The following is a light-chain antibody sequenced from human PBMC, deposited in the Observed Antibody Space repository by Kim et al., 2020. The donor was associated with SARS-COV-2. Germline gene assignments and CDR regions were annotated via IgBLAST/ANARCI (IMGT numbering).Light chain of an antibody. CDR2: SVS. CDR3: QQSYSVPLT. Sequence: SASVGDRVTLTCQANQSTSTNLNWYQHKTGKALKLLIYSVSCLQSGVPSRFSGSGSGTDFTLTISSLQPEDFATYYCQQSYSVPLTFGQGTKVDIK. J-gene: IGKJ1*01. V-gene: IGKV1-39*01. CDR1: QSTSTN.